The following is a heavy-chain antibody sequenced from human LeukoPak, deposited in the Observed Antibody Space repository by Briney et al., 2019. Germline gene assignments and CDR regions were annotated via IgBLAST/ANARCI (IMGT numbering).Heavy chain of an antibody. CDR3: ARDVGSDAVADWFDP. D-gene: IGHD6-19*01. V-gene: IGHV1-18*04. J-gene: IGHJ5*02. CDR2: ISAYNGNT. Sequence: ASVKVSCKASGYTFTSYGISWVRQAPGQGLEWMGWISAYNGNTNYAQKLQGRVIMTTDTSTSTAYMELRSLRSDDTAVYYCARDVGSDAVADWFDPWGQGTMVTVSS. CDR1: GYTFTSYG.